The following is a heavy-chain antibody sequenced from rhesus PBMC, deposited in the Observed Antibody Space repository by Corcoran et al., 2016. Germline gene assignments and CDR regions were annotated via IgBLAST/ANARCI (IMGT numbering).Heavy chain of an antibody. CDR2: IYGNSGRT. J-gene: IGHJ5-2*02. CDR1: GASMNTNY. D-gene: IGHD1-20*01. V-gene: IGHV4-147*01. CDR3: ARMLAATKNSLDV. Sequence: QVQLQESGPGLVKPSETLALTCAVSGASMNTNYWTWIRLPPGMGLEWIGYIYGNSGRTSYNPSLESRVTFFTNTSKSQFSLNLNSVTAADTAIYYCARMLAATKNSLDVWGRGVLVTVSS.